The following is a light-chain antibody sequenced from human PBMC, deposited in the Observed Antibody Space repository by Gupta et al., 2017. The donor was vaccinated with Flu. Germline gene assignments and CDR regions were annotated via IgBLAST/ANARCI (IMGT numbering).Light chain of an antibody. Sequence: EIVFTQSLGTLSLSPRERATLSCRASQSVSSSYLAWYQQKPGQAPRLLIYGASSRATGIPDRFSGSGSGTDFTLTISRLEPEDFAVYYCQQYGSSPPGTFGQGTKLEIK. CDR1: QSVSSSY. V-gene: IGKV3-20*01. CDR3: QQYGSSPPGT. J-gene: IGKJ2*01. CDR2: GAS.